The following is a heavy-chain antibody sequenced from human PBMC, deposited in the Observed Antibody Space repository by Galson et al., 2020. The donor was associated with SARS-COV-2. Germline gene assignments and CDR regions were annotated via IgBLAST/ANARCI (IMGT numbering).Heavy chain of an antibody. CDR3: ARDEGRRGYNYGRLYYGMDV. D-gene: IGHD5-18*01. Sequence: NSGGSMRLSCAASAFPFSTYSMNWVRLAPGKGLEWVSSISTSSSYTYYVDSVKGRFSISRDNPRNSLYLQMNSLRAEDTAVYYCARDEGRRGYNYGRLYYGMDVWGQGTTVTVSS. J-gene: IGHJ6*02. V-gene: IGHV3-21*01. CDR2: ISTSSSYT. CDR1: AFPFSTYS.